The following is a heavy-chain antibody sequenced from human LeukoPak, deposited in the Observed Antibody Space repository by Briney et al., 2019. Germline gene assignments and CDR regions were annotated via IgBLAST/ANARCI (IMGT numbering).Heavy chain of an antibody. CDR1: GYTFTGYY. J-gene: IGHJ6*03. CDR3: ARGYTLRYFDWPRYYYYMDV. Sequence: AASVKVSCKASGYTFTGYYMHWVRQAPGQGLEWMGWINPNSGGTNYAQKFQGRVTMTRDTSISTAYMELSRLRSDDTVVYYCARGYTLRYFDWPRYYYYMDVWGKGTTVTISS. CDR2: INPNSGGT. V-gene: IGHV1-2*02. D-gene: IGHD3-9*01.